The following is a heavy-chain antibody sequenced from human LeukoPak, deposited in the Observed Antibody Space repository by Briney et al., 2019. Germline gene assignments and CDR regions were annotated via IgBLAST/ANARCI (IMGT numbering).Heavy chain of an antibody. CDR1: GYIFTSYD. V-gene: IGHV1-8*01. Sequence: GASVKVSCKASGYIFTSYDINWVRQATGQGLEWMGWMNPNSGNTGYAEKFQGRVSMTRNTSISTAYMELSSLRSEDTAVYYCARDRCSSTSCYTDYWGQGTLVTVSS. D-gene: IGHD2-2*02. J-gene: IGHJ4*02. CDR3: ARDRCSSTSCYTDY. CDR2: MNPNSGNT.